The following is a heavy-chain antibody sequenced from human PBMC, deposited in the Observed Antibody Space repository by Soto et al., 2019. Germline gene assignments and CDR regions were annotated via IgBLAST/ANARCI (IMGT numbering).Heavy chain of an antibody. Sequence: SETLSLTCTVSGGSISSGNFYWGWIRQPPGKGLEWIGSFYYSGRTYYNASLKSRVTISVDTSKNQFSLTLTSVTAADTAVYYCAREHTAYDRYYFDFWGQGSLVTVSS. D-gene: IGHD5-12*01. J-gene: IGHJ4*02. CDR3: AREHTAYDRYYFDF. CDR1: GGSISSGNFY. CDR2: FYYSGRT. V-gene: IGHV4-39*02.